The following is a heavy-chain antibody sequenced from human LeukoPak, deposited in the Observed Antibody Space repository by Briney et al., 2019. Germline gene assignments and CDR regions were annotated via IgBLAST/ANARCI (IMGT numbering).Heavy chain of an antibody. Sequence: LSLTCAVYGGSFSGYYWSWVRQAPGKGLEWVSYISSSGSTIYYADSVKGRFTISRDNAKNSLYLQMNSLRAEDTAVYYCARVEGNIVTTTEGYFDYWGQGTLVTVSS. J-gene: IGHJ4*02. CDR3: ARVEGNIVTTTEGYFDY. CDR2: ISSSGSTI. D-gene: IGHD5-12*01. CDR1: GGSFSGYY. V-gene: IGHV3-11*04.